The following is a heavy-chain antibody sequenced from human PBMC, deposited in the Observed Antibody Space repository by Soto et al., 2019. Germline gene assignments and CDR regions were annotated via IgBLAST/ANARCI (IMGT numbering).Heavy chain of an antibody. CDR2: ISGSGGSS. V-gene: IGHV3-23*01. D-gene: IGHD1-20*01. J-gene: IGHJ3*02. Sequence: EVQLLESGGGLVQPGGSLRLSCAASGFTFSSYAMSWVRQAPGKGLEWVSAISGSGGSSYYAGSVKGRFTISRDNAKNTLYLQVNSLRADDTAVYYCAKNRRYNWNDRFDALDIWGQGTTVTVSS. CDR3: AKNRRYNWNDRFDALDI. CDR1: GFTFSSYA.